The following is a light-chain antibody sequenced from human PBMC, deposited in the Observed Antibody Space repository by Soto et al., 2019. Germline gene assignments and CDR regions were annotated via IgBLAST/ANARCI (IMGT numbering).Light chain of an antibody. J-gene: IGKJ5*01. CDR3: QQYNYWPPIT. Sequence: EIVMTQSPGTLSVSPGETATLSCRASQVLGTNLAWYQQKPGQSPTLLIYGINIRATGVPVRFTGSGSGTEFTLTITSLQSEDFATYYSQQYNYWPPITCEQGTRLEIK. CDR2: GIN. CDR1: QVLGTN. V-gene: IGKV3-15*01.